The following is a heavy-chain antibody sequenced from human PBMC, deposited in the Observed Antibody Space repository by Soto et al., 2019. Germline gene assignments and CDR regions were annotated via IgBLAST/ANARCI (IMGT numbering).Heavy chain of an antibody. D-gene: IGHD2-8*02. Sequence: SQPLSLTCAISGDSVSSNSAAWNWIRHSPSRGLEWLGRTYYRSKWYNDYAVSMRSRITINPDTTKNQFSLQLNSATPEDTAVYYCARATSFSGHHGYWGQGTLVTVSS. CDR2: TYYRSKWYN. CDR1: GDSVSSNSAA. J-gene: IGHJ4*02. CDR3: ARATSFSGHHGY. V-gene: IGHV6-1*01.